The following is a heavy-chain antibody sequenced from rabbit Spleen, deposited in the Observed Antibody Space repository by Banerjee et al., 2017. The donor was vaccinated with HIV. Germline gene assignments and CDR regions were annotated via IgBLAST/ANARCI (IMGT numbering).Heavy chain of an antibody. Sequence: QAQLEESGGDLVKPEGSLTLTCTASGFSFSSSYWICWVRQAPGKGLELIGGISTDSTFYASWAKGLFTISKTSSTTVTQQMTRPTAADTASYCGARDERGASGYGMDLWGQGTLVTVS. CDR3: ARDERGASGYGMDL. D-gene: IGHD1-1*01. V-gene: IGHV1S45*01. CDR2: ISTDST. CDR1: GFSFSSSYW. J-gene: IGHJ6*01.